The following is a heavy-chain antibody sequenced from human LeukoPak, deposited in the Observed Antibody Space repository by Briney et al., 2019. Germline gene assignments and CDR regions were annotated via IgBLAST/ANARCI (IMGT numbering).Heavy chain of an antibody. CDR3: ARLDDYYGTHERD. CDR1: GFTFSSYW. CDR2: INSDGSST. J-gene: IGHJ4*02. Sequence: PGGSLRLSCAASGFTFSSYWMHWVRQAPGKGLVWVSRINSDGSSTSYADSVKGRFTISRDNAKNTLYLQMNSLRAEDTAVYYCARLDDYYGTHERDWGQGTLVTVSS. V-gene: IGHV3-74*01. D-gene: IGHD3-10*01.